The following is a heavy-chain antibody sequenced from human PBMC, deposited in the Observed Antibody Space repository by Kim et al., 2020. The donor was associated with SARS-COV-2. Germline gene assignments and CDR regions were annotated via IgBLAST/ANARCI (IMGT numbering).Heavy chain of an antibody. Sequence: DHVEGRFTNSRDKPKNTLYLQMNSLRAEDTAVYYCARSRIAVAGVYYFDYWGQGTLVTVSS. V-gene: IGHV3-30*01. J-gene: IGHJ4*02. CDR3: ARSRIAVAGVYYFDY. D-gene: IGHD6-19*01.